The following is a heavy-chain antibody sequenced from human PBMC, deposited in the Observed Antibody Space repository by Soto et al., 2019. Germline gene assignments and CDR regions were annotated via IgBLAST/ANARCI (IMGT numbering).Heavy chain of an antibody. D-gene: IGHD6-13*01. CDR2: FDPEDGET. CDR3: ARDNSSSWWWFDP. CDR1: GYTLTELS. V-gene: IGHV1-24*01. J-gene: IGHJ5*02. Sequence: ASVKVSCKVSGYTLTELSMHWVRQAPGKGLEWMGGFDPEDGETIYAQKFQGRVNMTEDTSTDTAYMKQSSLRSEDTDVYYCARDNSSSWWWFDPWGQGTLVTVSS.